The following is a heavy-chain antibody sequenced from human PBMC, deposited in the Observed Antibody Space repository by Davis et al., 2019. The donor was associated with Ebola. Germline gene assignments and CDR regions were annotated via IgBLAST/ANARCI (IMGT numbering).Heavy chain of an antibody. CDR1: GFTFGDYA. J-gene: IGHJ6*02. CDR3: ARDRVTIFGVVIIHYGMDV. CDR2: ISSSSSYI. V-gene: IGHV3-21*01. Sequence: GGSLRLSCTASGFTFGDYAMSWVRQAPGKGLEWVSSISSSSSYIYYADSVKGRFTISRDNAKNSLYLQMNSLRAEDTAVYYGARDRVTIFGVVIIHYGMDVWGQGTTVTVSS. D-gene: IGHD3-3*01.